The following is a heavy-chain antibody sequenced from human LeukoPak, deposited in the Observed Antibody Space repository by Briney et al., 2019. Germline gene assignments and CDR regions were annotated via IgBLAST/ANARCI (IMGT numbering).Heavy chain of an antibody. Sequence: PGGSLRLPCTASGFTFSIYAMSWVRQAPGKGLEWVSAINDGGSSTYHADSVKGRFTISRDNSKNTLSLQMNSLRVEDTAVYYCAKGSSGARPYYFDYWGQGTLVTVSS. V-gene: IGHV3-23*01. J-gene: IGHJ4*02. CDR3: AKGSSGARPYYFDY. CDR1: GFTFSIYA. CDR2: INDGGSST.